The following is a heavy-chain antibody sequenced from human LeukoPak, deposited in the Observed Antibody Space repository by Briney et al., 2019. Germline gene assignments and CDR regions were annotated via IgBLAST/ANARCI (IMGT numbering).Heavy chain of an antibody. Sequence: SETLSLTCIVSGGSISSYYWSWIRQPPGKGLEWIGYIYTSGSTNYNPSLKSRVTISVDTSKNQFSLKLSSVTAADTAVYYCARRRLSIDSALYYYYYMDVWGKGTTVTVSS. CDR3: ARRRLSIDSALYYYYYMDV. CDR1: GGSISSYY. V-gene: IGHV4-4*09. CDR2: IYTSGST. J-gene: IGHJ6*03. D-gene: IGHD2/OR15-2a*01.